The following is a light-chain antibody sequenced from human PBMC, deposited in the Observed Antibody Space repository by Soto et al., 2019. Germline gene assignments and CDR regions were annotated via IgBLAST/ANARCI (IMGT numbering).Light chain of an antibody. CDR2: GAS. V-gene: IGKV3-20*01. Sequence: EIVLTQSPGTLSLSPGERATLSCRASQSVRSNFLAWYQQKPGQAPRLLICGASNRATGIPDRFSGSGSGTDFTLTITRLEPEDFAMYYCQRYDSFRTFGQGTKVDI. J-gene: IGKJ1*01. CDR3: QRYDSFRT. CDR1: QSVRSNF.